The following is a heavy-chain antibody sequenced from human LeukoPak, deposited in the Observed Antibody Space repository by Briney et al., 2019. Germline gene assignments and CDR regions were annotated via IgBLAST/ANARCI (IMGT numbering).Heavy chain of an antibody. V-gene: IGHV5-51*01. CDR3: ARHIGSYYDSSGYPYYYYYYMDV. Sequence: GESLKISCKGSGYSFTSYWIGWVRQLPGKGLEWMGIIYPGDSDTRYSPSFQGQVTISADKSISTAYLQWSSLKASDTAMYYRARHIGSYYDSSGYPYYYYYYMDVWGKGTTVTVSS. CDR1: GYSFTSYW. J-gene: IGHJ6*03. D-gene: IGHD3-22*01. CDR2: IYPGDSDT.